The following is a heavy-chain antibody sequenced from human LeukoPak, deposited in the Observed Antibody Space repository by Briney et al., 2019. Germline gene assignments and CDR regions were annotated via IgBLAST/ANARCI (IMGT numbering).Heavy chain of an antibody. Sequence: SETLSLTCSVSGGSISSYYWSWIRQPPGKGLEGIGYIYYSGSTNYNPSLKSRVTISVDTSKNQFSLKLSSVTAADTALYYCARGHYDILTGYYEYAFDIWGQGTMVTVSS. CDR1: GGSISSYY. CDR2: IYYSGST. CDR3: ARGHYDILTGYYEYAFDI. D-gene: IGHD3-9*01. V-gene: IGHV4-59*01. J-gene: IGHJ3*02.